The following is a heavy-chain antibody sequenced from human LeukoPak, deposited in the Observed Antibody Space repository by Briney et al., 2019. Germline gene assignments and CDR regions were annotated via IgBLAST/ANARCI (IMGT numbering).Heavy chain of an antibody. Sequence: ASVKVSCKASGYTFTNYAMNWVRQAPGQGLEWMGWINTNTGNPTYAQGFTGRFVFSLDTSVSTAYLQISSLKAEDTAVYYCARGFTQLVRGVIITLGVDYWGQGTLVTVSS. CDR3: ARGFTQLVRGVIITLGVDY. CDR2: INTNTGNP. D-gene: IGHD3-10*01. J-gene: IGHJ4*02. V-gene: IGHV7-4-1*02. CDR1: GYTFTNYA.